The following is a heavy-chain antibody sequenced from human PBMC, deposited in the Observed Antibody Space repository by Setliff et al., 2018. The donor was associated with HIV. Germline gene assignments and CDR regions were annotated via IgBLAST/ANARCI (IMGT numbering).Heavy chain of an antibody. CDR1: GGTFNIFS. Sequence: GASVKVSCKTTGGTFNIFSINWVRQATGQGLEWMGWMNPNIGKTAYAQKFQGRVTMTRNTSISTAYMQLSSLRSDDTAVYYCARGLPDCSGGNCYPYRFDYWGQGTLVTVSS. J-gene: IGHJ4*02. CDR2: MNPNIGKT. V-gene: IGHV1-8*02. D-gene: IGHD2-15*01. CDR3: ARGLPDCSGGNCYPYRFDY.